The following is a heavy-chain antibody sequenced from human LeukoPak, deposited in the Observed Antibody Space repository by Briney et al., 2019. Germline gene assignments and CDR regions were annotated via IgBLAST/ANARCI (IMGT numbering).Heavy chain of an antibody. CDR1: GYTFTSYW. D-gene: IGHD3-10*01. V-gene: IGHV5-51*01. Sequence: GESLKISCKGSGYTFTSYWIGGVRQVPGKGLEWMGIIYPGDSDTRYSPSFQGQVTISADKSINTAYLQWSSLKASDTAMFYCARLLYSASGSYWEFDYWGQGTLVTVSS. CDR2: IYPGDSDT. CDR3: ARLLYSASGSYWEFDY. J-gene: IGHJ4*02.